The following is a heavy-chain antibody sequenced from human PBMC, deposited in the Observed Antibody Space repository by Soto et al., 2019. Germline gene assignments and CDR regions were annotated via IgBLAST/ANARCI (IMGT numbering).Heavy chain of an antibody. CDR3: ARHSVGYYYYGMDV. V-gene: IGHV1-2*02. CDR2: INPNSGGT. J-gene: IGHJ6*02. Sequence: ASVKVYCKDSGYTFTGCYMHWVRQAPGQGLEWMGWINPNSGGTNYAQKFQGRVTMTGDTSISTAYMELSRLRSDDTAVYYCARHSVGYYYYGMDVWGQGTTVTVSS. D-gene: IGHD3-16*01. CDR1: GYTFTGCY.